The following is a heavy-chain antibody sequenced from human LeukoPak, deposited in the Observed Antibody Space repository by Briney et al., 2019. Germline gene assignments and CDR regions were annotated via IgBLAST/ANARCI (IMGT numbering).Heavy chain of an antibody. J-gene: IGHJ4*02. CDR2: MNPNRGNT. V-gene: IGHV1-8*01. D-gene: IGHD2-15*01. CDR3: ARVSLGYCSGGTCYFQDH. Sequence: GASVKVSCKASGYTFTNYDINWVRRATGQGLEWMGWMNPNRGNTGYAQKFQGRVTMTRSTSISTAYMELSSLTSEDTAVYYCARVSLGYCSGGTCYFQDHWGQGTLVTVSS. CDR1: GYTFTNYD.